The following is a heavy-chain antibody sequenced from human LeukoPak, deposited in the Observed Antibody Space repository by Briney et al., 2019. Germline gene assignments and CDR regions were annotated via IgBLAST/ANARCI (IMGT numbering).Heavy chain of an antibody. CDR1: GFTFTNYA. CDR2: ISGRSSST. D-gene: IGHD3-16*01. V-gene: IGHV3-23*01. CDR3: AKDPVNWGQDSGTFDI. Sequence: GGSLRLSCAVSGFTFTNYAMSWVRQAPGKGLEWVSTISGRSSSTYYADSVKGRFTISRDNSKSTLLLQMHSLRADDTAVYYCAKDPVNWGQDSGTFDIWGQGTMVSVSS. J-gene: IGHJ3*02.